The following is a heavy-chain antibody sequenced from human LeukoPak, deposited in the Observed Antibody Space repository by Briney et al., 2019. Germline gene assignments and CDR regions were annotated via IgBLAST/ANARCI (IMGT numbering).Heavy chain of an antibody. Sequence: SETLSLTCAVYGGSFSGYYWSWIRQPPGKGLEWIGEINHSGSTNYNPSLKSRVTISVDTSKNQFSLKLSSVTAADTAVYYCAREVDCSGGSCYPGRFDPWGQGTLVTVSS. J-gene: IGHJ5*02. V-gene: IGHV4-34*01. CDR2: INHSGST. D-gene: IGHD2-15*01. CDR3: AREVDCSGGSCYPGRFDP. CDR1: GGSFSGYY.